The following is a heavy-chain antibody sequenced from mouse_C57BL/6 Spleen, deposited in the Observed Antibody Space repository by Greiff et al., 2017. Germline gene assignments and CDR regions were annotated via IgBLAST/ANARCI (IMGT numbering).Heavy chain of an antibody. CDR1: GFTFSSYA. J-gene: IGHJ3*01. V-gene: IGHV5-4*01. CDR3: AREFDYDGAWFAY. CDR2: ISDGGSYT. D-gene: IGHD2-4*01. Sequence: EVQLVESGGGLVKPGGSLKLSCAASGFTFSSYAMSWVRQPPEKRLEWVATISDGGSYTYYPDNVKGRFTISRDTAKNNLYLQMSHLKSEDTAMXDCAREFDYDGAWFAYWGQGTLVTVSA.